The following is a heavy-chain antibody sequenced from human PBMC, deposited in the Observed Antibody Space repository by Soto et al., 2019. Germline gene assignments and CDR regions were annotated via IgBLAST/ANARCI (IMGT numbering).Heavy chain of an antibody. CDR1: GFTVSNNY. V-gene: IGHV3-53*01. D-gene: IGHD3-10*01. J-gene: IGHJ4*02. CDR2: IYSGGYT. Sequence: EVQLVESGGGLIQPGGSLRLSCAVSGFTVSNNYMSWVRQAPGKGLEGVSVIYSGGYTAYGDSVKGRFTISRDNSKNTIYLKSNPLAADDPPFFSGARAPGGGGYWGQGTLVTVSS. CDR3: ARAPGGGGY.